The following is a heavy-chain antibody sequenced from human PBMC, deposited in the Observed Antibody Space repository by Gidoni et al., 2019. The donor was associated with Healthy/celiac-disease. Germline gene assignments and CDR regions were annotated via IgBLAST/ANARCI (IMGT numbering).Heavy chain of an antibody. D-gene: IGHD4-17*01. CDR2: INPNSGGT. CDR1: GYAFTGYY. CDR3: ARDTEGYDL. J-gene: IGHJ2*01. Sequence: QVQLVQSGAEVQKPGASVKFLCKASGYAFTGYYMHRVRQAPGQGLAWMGWINPNSGGTNYAQKWKGRVTMTRDTSISTAYMERSRLRSDDTAVYYCARDTEGYDLWGRGTLVTVSS. V-gene: IGHV1-2*02.